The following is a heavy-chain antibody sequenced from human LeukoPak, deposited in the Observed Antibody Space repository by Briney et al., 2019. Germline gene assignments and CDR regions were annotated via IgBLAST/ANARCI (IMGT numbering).Heavy chain of an antibody. Sequence: GGSLRLSCAASGFTFSSYWMHWVRQAPGKGLVWVSRINSDGSSTTYADSVKGRFTISRDNAKNTLYLQMNSLRAEDAAVYYCTRGGDGYSYGYDYWGQGILVTVSS. CDR3: TRGGDGYSYGYDY. D-gene: IGHD5-18*01. CDR1: GFTFSSYW. CDR2: INSDGSST. J-gene: IGHJ4*02. V-gene: IGHV3-74*01.